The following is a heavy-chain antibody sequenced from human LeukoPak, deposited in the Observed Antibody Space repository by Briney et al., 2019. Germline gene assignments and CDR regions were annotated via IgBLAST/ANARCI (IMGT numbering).Heavy chain of an antibody. Sequence: GGSLRLSCAASGFTFSRYAMSWVRQAPGKGLEWVSAISGRGGSTYYADSVKGRFTISRDNSKNTFYLQMNSLRAEDTAVYFCAKGSGSGWYGWFAPWGQGTLVTVSS. CDR1: GFTFSRYA. J-gene: IGHJ5*02. D-gene: IGHD6-19*01. V-gene: IGHV3-23*01. CDR2: ISGRGGST. CDR3: AKGSGSGWYGWFAP.